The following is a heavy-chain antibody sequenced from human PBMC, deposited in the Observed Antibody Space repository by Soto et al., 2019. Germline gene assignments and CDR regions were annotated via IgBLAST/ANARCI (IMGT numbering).Heavy chain of an antibody. J-gene: IGHJ6*02. CDR3: ARHSRYCSSTSCYAAYYYGMDV. Sequence: ETLSLTCTVSGGSISSSSYYWGWIRQPPGKGLEWIGSIYYSGSTYYNPSLKSRVTISVDTSKNQFSLKLSSVTAADTAVYYCARHSRYCSSTSCYAAYYYGMDVWGQGTTVTVSS. CDR2: IYYSGST. CDR1: GGSISSSSYY. V-gene: IGHV4-39*01. D-gene: IGHD2-2*01.